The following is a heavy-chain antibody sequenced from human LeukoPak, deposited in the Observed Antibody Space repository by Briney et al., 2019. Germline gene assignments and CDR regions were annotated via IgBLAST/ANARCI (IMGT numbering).Heavy chain of an antibody. J-gene: IGHJ4*02. Sequence: GASVKVSCKASGYTFIGYYIHWVRQAPGQGLEWMGWINPNSGGTNYAQKFQGRVTMTRDTSISTAYMELSRLMSDDTAVYHCARAHCSSTNCYQFDYWGQGTLVTVSS. CDR2: INPNSGGT. D-gene: IGHD2-2*01. CDR3: ARAHCSSTNCYQFDY. CDR1: GYTFIGYY. V-gene: IGHV1-2*02.